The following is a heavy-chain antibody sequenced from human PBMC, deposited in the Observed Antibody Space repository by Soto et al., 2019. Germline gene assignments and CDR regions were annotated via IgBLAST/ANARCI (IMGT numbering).Heavy chain of an antibody. CDR3: AKHRPRDYGDYDFRYYFDY. CDR2: ISGSGGST. D-gene: IGHD4-17*01. V-gene: IGHV3-23*01. Sequence: GGSLRLSCAASGFTFSSYAMSWVRQAPGKGLEWVSAISGSGGSTYYADSVKGRFTISRDNSKNTPYLQMNSLRAEDTAVYYCAKHRPRDYGDYDFRYYFDYWGQGTLVTVSS. J-gene: IGHJ4*02. CDR1: GFTFSSYA.